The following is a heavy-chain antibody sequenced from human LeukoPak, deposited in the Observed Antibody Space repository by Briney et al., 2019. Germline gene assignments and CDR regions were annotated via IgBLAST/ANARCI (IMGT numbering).Heavy chain of an antibody. CDR1: GFTFSSYA. CDR2: ISYDGSNK. J-gene: IGHJ3*02. V-gene: IGHV3-30-3*02. D-gene: IGHD1-14*01. CDR3: AKSRAPTAAPDAFHI. Sequence: PGGSLRLSCAASGFTFSSYAMHWVRQAPGKGLEWVAVISYDGSNKYYADSVKGRFTISRDNSKNSLYLQMTSLRVEDTAVYYCAKSRAPTAAPDAFHIWGQGTMVTVSS.